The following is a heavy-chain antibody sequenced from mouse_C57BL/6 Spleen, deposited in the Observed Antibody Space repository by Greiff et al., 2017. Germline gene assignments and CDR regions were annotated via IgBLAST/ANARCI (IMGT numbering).Heavy chain of an antibody. D-gene: IGHD2-3*01. CDR2: IHPNSGST. V-gene: IGHV1-64*01. J-gene: IGHJ2*01. CDR1: GYTFTSYW. CDR3: APGDGYYAY. Sequence: VQLQQSGAELVKPGASVKLSCKASGYTFTSYWMHWVKQRPGQGLEWIGMIHPNSGSTNYNEKFKSKATLTVDKSSSTAYMQLSSLTCEDSADDYGAPGDGYYAYWGQGTTLTGSS.